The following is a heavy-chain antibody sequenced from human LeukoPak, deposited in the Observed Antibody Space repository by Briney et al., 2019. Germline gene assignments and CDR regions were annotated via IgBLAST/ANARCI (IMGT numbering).Heavy chain of an antibody. Sequence: PSETLSLTCTVSGGSISSSGYYWGWVRQPPGKGLEWIASIYYSRSTSYNPSLRSRVTLSVDTSKNQFSLKLSSVTTADTALYYCVRSIDGYNLLDYWGQGTLVTVSS. CDR2: IYYSRST. D-gene: IGHD5-24*01. CDR1: GGSISSSGYY. V-gene: IGHV4-39*01. CDR3: VRSIDGYNLLDY. J-gene: IGHJ4*02.